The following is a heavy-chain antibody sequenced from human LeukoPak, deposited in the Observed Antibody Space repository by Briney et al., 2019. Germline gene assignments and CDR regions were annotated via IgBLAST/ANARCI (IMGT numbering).Heavy chain of an antibody. CDR1: GGTFSSYA. D-gene: IGHD6-13*01. J-gene: IGHJ4*02. Sequence: GASVKVSCKASGGTFSSYAISWVRQAPGQGLEWMGGIIPIFGTANYAQKFQGRVTITADKSTSTAYMELSSLRSEDTAVYYCAREGIAAAGFDYWGQGTLVTVSS. V-gene: IGHV1-69*06. CDR3: AREGIAAAGFDY. CDR2: IIPIFGTA.